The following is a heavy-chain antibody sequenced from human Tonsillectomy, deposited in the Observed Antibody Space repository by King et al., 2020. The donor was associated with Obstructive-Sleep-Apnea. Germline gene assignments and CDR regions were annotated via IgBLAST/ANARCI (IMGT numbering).Heavy chain of an antibody. CDR3: ARDSGGTYYFDY. CDR1: GGSISSTSYY. Sequence: QLQESGPGLVKPSETLSLTCTVSGGSISSTSYYWGWIRQPPGKGLEWIGSIYYSGSTYYNPSLKSRVTISVDTSKNQFSLKLSSVTAADTAVYYRARDSGGTYYFDYWGQGTLVTVSS. CDR2: IYYSGST. V-gene: IGHV4-39*07. D-gene: IGHD2-15*01. J-gene: IGHJ4*02.